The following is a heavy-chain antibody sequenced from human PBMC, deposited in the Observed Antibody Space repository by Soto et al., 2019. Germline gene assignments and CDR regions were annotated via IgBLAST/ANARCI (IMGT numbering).Heavy chain of an antibody. CDR1: GGSFSGYY. CDR2: INHSGGA. Sequence: QVQLQQWGAGLLKPSETLSLTCAVYGGSFSGYYWNWIRQPPGKGLEWMGEINHSGGANYNPSLKRRVTISVDTSKNQFSLKLSSVTAADTAVYYCARGWGRIFDYWGQGTLVTVSS. V-gene: IGHV4-34*01. J-gene: IGHJ4*02. CDR3: ARGWGRIFDY. D-gene: IGHD7-27*01.